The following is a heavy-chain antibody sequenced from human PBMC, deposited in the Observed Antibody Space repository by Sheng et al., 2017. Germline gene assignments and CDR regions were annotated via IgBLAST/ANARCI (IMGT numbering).Heavy chain of an antibody. CDR1: GFTFRNHG. CDR2: IWYDGSNE. J-gene: IGHJ4*02. V-gene: IGHV3-33*01. Sequence: QVQLVESGGGVVQPGRSLTLSCTASGFTFRNHGMHWVRQAPGKGLEWVGVIWYDGSNEFYGHSAEGRFTISRDNSKNTLYLQMISLRAEDTAVYYCARDVAARRLDYWGQGTLVTVSS. CDR3: ARDVAARRLDY. D-gene: IGHD6-6*01.